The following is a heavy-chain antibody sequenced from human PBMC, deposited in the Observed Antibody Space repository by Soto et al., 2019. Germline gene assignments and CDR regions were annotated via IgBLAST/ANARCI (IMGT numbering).Heavy chain of an antibody. Sequence: GESLKISCKGSGYSFTSYWISWVRQMPGKGLEWMGRIDPSDSYTNYSPSFQGHVTISADKSISTAYLQWSSLKASDTAMYYCARLISYYYDSSGYGRGGENWFAAWGQGTLVTGSS. CDR1: GYSFTSYW. D-gene: IGHD3-22*01. CDR2: IDPSDSYT. CDR3: ARLISYYYDSSGYGRGGENWFAA. J-gene: IGHJ5*02. V-gene: IGHV5-10-1*01.